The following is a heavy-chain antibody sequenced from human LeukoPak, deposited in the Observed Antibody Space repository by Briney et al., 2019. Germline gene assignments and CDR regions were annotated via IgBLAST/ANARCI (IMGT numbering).Heavy chain of an antibody. J-gene: IGHJ4*02. V-gene: IGHV1-46*01. D-gene: IGHD6-13*01. CDR3: ARVRSSWPYYFYY. Sequence: ASVKDSSKASGYTFTSNYMHSVRQPPGQGLEWMGIINPSGGSTSYAQKFQGRVTMTRDMSTSTVHMELSSLRSEDTAVYYCARVRSSWPYYFYYWGQGNLVTVSS. CDR1: GYTFTSNY. CDR2: INPSGGST.